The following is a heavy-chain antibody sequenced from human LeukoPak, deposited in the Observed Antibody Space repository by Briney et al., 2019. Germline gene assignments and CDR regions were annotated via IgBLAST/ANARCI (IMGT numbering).Heavy chain of an antibody. CDR3: TRGVLLQDRGAFDI. CDR1: GYTFSVYW. V-gene: IGHV1-2*02. J-gene: IGHJ3*02. CDR2: IIPHSGGT. Sequence: ASVKVSCKASGYTFSVYWIHWVRLAPGQGPEWMGWIIPHSGGTNFAQKFQGRLTMTRDTSISTVYMELSSLNSDDTAVYYCTRGVLLQDRGAFDIWGQGTMVTVSS. D-gene: IGHD3-22*01.